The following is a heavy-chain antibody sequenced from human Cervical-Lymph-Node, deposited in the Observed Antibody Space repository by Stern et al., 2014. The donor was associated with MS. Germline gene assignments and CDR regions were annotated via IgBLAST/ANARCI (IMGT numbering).Heavy chain of an antibody. Sequence: QVQLQESGPGLVKPSQTLSLTCTVSGGSISSDNYYWTWIRQHPGKGLEWIGHIYYSGTTYYNTSLTSRVSITVDTSQNLFSLRLSSVTAADTAVYYCARDPFTTSLDVWGHGTTVTVS. CDR1: GGSISSDNYY. D-gene: IGHD3-22*01. CDR2: IYYSGTT. V-gene: IGHV4-31*03. CDR3: ARDPFTTSLDV. J-gene: IGHJ6*02.